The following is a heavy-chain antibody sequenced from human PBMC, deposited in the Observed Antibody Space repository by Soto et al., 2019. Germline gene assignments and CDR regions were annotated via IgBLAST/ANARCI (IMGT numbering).Heavy chain of an antibody. J-gene: IGHJ5*02. CDR3: ARTWGIAAAGPLPYNWFDP. Sequence: LSLTCTVSGGSISSGGYYWSWIRQHPGKGLEWIGYIYYSGSTYYNLSLKSRVTISVDTSKNQFSLKLSSVTAADTAVYYCARTWGIAAAGPLPYNWFDPWGQGTLVTVSS. CDR2: IYYSGST. D-gene: IGHD6-13*01. CDR1: GGSISSGGYY. V-gene: IGHV4-31*03.